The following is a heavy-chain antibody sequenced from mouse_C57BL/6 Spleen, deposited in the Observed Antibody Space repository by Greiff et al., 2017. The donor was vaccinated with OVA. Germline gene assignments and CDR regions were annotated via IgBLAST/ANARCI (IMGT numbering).Heavy chain of an antibody. Sequence: EVMLVESGGGLVKPGGSLKLSCAASGFTFSDYGMHWVRQAPEKGLEWVAYISSGSSTIYYADTVKGRFTISRDNAKNTLFLQMTSLRSEDTAMYYCARRATVVEDAMDYWGQGTSVTVSS. CDR3: ARRATVVEDAMDY. CDR1: GFTFSDYG. D-gene: IGHD1-1*01. V-gene: IGHV5-17*01. CDR2: ISSGSSTI. J-gene: IGHJ4*01.